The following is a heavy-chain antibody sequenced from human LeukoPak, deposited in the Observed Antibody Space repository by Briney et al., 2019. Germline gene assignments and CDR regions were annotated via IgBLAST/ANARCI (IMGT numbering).Heavy chain of an antibody. D-gene: IGHD2-2*01. J-gene: IGHJ6*02. CDR3: ARGKAPIHIVVVPAASKGGDYYYYYGMDV. CDR2: IIPIFGTA. Sequence: GASVKVSCKASGGTFSSYAISWVRQAPGQGLEWMGGIIPIFGTANYAQKFQGRVTITADESTSTAYMELSSLRSEDTAVYYCARGKAPIHIVVVPAASKGGDYYYYYGMDVWGQGTTVTVSS. CDR1: GGTFSSYA. V-gene: IGHV1-69*13.